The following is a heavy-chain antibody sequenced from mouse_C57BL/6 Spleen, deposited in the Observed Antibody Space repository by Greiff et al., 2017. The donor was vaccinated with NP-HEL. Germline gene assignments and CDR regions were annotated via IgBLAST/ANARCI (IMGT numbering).Heavy chain of an antibody. V-gene: IGHV14-3*01. D-gene: IGHD1-1*01. CDR3: AFDYYGSSYGAMDY. J-gene: IGHJ4*01. CDR1: GFNIKNTY. CDR2: IDPANGNT. Sequence: EVKLQQSVAELVRPGASVKLSCTASGFNIKNTYMHWVKQRPEQGLEWIGRIDPANGNTKYAPKFQGKATITADTSSNTAYLQLSSLTAEDTAIYYCAFDYYGSSYGAMDYWGQGTSVTVSS.